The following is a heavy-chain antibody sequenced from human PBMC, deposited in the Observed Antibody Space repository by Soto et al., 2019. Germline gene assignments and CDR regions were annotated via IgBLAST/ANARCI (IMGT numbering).Heavy chain of an antibody. CDR1: GGSVNGYY. CDR2: INPTGGT. D-gene: IGHD3-3*01. CDR3: ATRITVFGVLIPPFDP. Sequence: QVHLQQWGAGLLKPSETLSLTCAVYGGSVNGYYWNWIRQPPGKGLEWIGEINPTGGTHYNPSLKSRVNMSVATSKNQLTLRLSSVTAADTAIYYCATRITVFGVLIPPFDPWGQGTQVTVTS. V-gene: IGHV4-34*02. J-gene: IGHJ5*02.